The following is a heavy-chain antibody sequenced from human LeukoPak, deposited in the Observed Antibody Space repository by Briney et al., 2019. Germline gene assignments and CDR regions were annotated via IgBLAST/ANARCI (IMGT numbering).Heavy chain of an antibody. Sequence: GTLSLTCAVSGGSISSSNWWSWVRQAPGKGLEWVSGISGTGGNTFYADSVKGRFTISRDNSENKVNLQMNSLRAEDTAVYYCAKGEYSSSSRHYYFYYYMDVWGKGTTVTVSS. J-gene: IGHJ6*03. V-gene: IGHV3-23*01. CDR2: ISGTGGNT. CDR3: AKGEYSSSSRHYYFYYYMDV. D-gene: IGHD6-6*01. CDR1: GGSISSSN.